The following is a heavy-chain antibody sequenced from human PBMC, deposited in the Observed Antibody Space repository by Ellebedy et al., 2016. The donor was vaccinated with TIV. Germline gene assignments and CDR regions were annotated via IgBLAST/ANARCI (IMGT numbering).Heavy chain of an antibody. Sequence: GESLKISCAASGLTFGSHSMNWVRQAPGKGLEWVSCIGTTGNTVYYADSVKGRFTISRDNAMNSLYLEMNSLRDEDTAVYYCERVRGTYAYGMDVWGQGTTVTVSS. CDR2: IGTTGNTV. CDR1: GLTFGSHS. J-gene: IGHJ6*02. CDR3: ERVRGTYAYGMDV. D-gene: IGHD3-16*01. V-gene: IGHV3-48*02.